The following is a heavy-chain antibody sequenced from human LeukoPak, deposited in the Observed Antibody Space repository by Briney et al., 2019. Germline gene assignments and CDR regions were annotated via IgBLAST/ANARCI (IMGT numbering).Heavy chain of an antibody. J-gene: IGHJ3*02. CDR2: IRSDGSNT. Sequence: GGSLRLSCAASGFTFNTYGMHWVRQAPGKGLEWVAFIRSDGSNTFYGDSVKGRFTISRDNAKNSLYLQMNSLRAEDTAVYYCALKDYYESRAQDDAFDIWGQGTMVTVSS. CDR1: GFTFNTYG. CDR3: ALKDYYESRAQDDAFDI. V-gene: IGHV3-30*02. D-gene: IGHD3-22*01.